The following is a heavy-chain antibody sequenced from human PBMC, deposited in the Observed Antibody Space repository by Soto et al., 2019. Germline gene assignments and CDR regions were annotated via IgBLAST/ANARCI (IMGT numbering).Heavy chain of an antibody. CDR2: ISGSGGST. J-gene: IGHJ6*02. Sequence: GGSLRLSCAASGFTFSSYAMSWVRQAPGKGLEWVSAISGSGGSTYYADSVKGRFTISRDNSKNTLYLQMNSLRAEDTAVYYCAKDATDGYYYYYGMDVWGQGTTVTVSS. V-gene: IGHV3-23*01. D-gene: IGHD2-15*01. CDR1: GFTFSSYA. CDR3: AKDATDGYYYYYGMDV.